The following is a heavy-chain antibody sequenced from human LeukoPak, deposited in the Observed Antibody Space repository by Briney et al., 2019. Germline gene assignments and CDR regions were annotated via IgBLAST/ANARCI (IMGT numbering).Heavy chain of an antibody. D-gene: IGHD6-13*01. Sequence: GGSLRLSCAASGFTFSSYSMNWVRQAPGKGLEWVSSISSSSSYIYYADSVKGRFTISRDNAKNSLYLQMNSLRAEDTAVYYCACVRLSSSWTPFDYWGQGTLVTVSS. CDR3: ACVRLSSSWTPFDY. CDR2: ISSSSSYI. CDR1: GFTFSSYS. J-gene: IGHJ4*02. V-gene: IGHV3-21*01.